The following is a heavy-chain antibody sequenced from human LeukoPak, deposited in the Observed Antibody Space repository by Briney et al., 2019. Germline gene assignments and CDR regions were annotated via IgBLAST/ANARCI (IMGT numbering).Heavy chain of an antibody. CDR3: ARTLMEQVVRGGFDY. CDR1: GFTFSRYG. J-gene: IGHJ4*02. Sequence: GGSLRLSCAASGFTFSRYGMHWVRQAPGKGLEWVAVISYDGSNTYYADSVKGRFTISRDNSKNTLYLQMNSLRAGDTAVYDCARTLMEQVVRGGFDYWAREPRSPSPQ. V-gene: IGHV3-30*03. CDR2: ISYDGSNT. D-gene: IGHD3-10*01.